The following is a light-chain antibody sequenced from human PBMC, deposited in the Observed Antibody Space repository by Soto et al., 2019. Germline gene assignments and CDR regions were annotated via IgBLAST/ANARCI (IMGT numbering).Light chain of an antibody. J-gene: IGKJ4*01. CDR2: SAS. Sequence: DIQLTQSPSFLSAFVGDTVTITCRASQAMSTYLAWYQQKPGKVPKLLIRSASTLQSGVPPRFSGGGSGTEFARAISTLQPDDSGIYYFQQLKGYQLAFGGGTNVEIK. V-gene: IGKV1-9*01. CDR3: QQLKGYQLA. CDR1: QAMSTY.